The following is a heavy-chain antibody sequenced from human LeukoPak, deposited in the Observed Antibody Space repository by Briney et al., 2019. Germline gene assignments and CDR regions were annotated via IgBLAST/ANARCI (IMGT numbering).Heavy chain of an antibody. D-gene: IGHD3-22*01. Sequence: PGGSLRLSCAASGFTFSSYAMSWVRQAPGKGLEWVGRIRSNSDGGTIDYAAPVKGRFALSRDDSKNTLYLQMNSLQTEDTAVYYCATDFYDTTWGQGTLVTVSS. CDR3: ATDFYDTT. J-gene: IGHJ5*02. CDR1: GFTFSSYA. V-gene: IGHV3-15*01. CDR2: IRSNSDGGTI.